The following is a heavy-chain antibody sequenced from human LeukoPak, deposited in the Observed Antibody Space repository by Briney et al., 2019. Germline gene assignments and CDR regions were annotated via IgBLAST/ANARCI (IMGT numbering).Heavy chain of an antibody. Sequence: GGSLRLSCAASGFTFSSYAKSWVRQAPGKGLAWVSGISGSGGRTYYADSVKGRFTISRDNSKNTLYLQMSSLRAEDTAVYYCAKHKEDYGDSCLDDSWGQGALVTVSS. D-gene: IGHD4-17*01. J-gene: IGHJ5*01. CDR1: GFTFSSYA. CDR2: ISGSGGRT. V-gene: IGHV3-23*01. CDR3: AKHKEDYGDSCLDDS.